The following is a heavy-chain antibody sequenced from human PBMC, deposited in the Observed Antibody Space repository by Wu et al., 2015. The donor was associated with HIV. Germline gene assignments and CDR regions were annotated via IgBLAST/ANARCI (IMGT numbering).Heavy chain of an antibody. CDR3: ARDKAYYDILTGYLPFDY. CDR2: ISAYNGNT. CDR1: GYTFTSYG. D-gene: IGHD3-9*01. Sequence: VQLVQSGAEVKKPGASVKVSCKASGYTFTSYGITWVRQAPGQGLEWMGWISAYNGNTNYAQKVQSRVTMTTDTSTSTAYMELRSLRSDDTAVYYCARDKAYYDILTGYLPFDYWGQGTLVTVSS. J-gene: IGHJ4*02. V-gene: IGHV1-18*01.